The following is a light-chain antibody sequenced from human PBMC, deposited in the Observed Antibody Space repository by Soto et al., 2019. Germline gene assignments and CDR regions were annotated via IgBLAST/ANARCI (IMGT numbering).Light chain of an antibody. V-gene: IGKV2-28*01. CDR3: MQALQTPPT. CDR1: QSLLHSNGYNY. CDR2: LGS. Sequence: DIVMTQSPLSLPVTPGEPASIYCRSSQSLLHSNGYNYLDWYLQKPVQSPQLLIYLGSNRASGDPAKCSCSSSGTDRTLKISTVEAEDVRVYYFMQALQTPPTFGGGTKVEIK. J-gene: IGKJ4*01.